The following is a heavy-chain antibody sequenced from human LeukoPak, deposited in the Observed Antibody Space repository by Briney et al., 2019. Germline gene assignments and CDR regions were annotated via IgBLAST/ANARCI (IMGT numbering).Heavy chain of an antibody. CDR1: GGSISSSSYY. J-gene: IGHJ4*02. Sequence: SETLSLTCTVSGGSISSSSYYWGWIRQPPGKGLEWIGSIYYSGSTYYNPSLKSRVTISVDTSKNQFSLKLSSVTAADTAVYYCARTPSRIDGYRYWGQGTLVTVSS. CDR3: ARTPSRIDGYRY. V-gene: IGHV4-39*07. D-gene: IGHD5-24*01. CDR2: IYYSGST.